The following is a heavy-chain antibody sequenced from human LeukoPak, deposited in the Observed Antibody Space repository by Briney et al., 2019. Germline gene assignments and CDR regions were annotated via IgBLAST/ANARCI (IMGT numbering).Heavy chain of an antibody. CDR1: GFTFSSFG. CDR2: TSNQGNNI. J-gene: IGHJ4*02. CDR3: VRDRYSGNYRQAGTFAY. Sequence: PGRSLRLSCAASGFTFSSFGMHWVRQAPGKGLEWVALTSNQGNNIDYVNSVRGRFTISRDNSKSTLYLQMNSLRPEDTAIYYCVRDRYSGNYRQAGTFAYWGQGTLVTVSS. V-gene: IGHV3-30*03. D-gene: IGHD1-26*01.